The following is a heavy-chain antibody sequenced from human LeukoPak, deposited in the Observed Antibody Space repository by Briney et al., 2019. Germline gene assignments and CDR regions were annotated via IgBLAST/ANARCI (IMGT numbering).Heavy chain of an antibody. CDR3: AKDALTGYYDSSAPYWDFDY. CDR2: IRYDGSNK. Sequence: PGGSLRLSCAASGFTFSSYGMHWVRQAPGKGLEWVAFIRYDGSNKYYADSVKGRFTISRDNSKNTLYLQMNSLRAEDTAVYYCAKDALTGYYDSSAPYWDFDYWGQGTLVTVSS. CDR1: GFTFSSYG. J-gene: IGHJ4*02. V-gene: IGHV3-30*02. D-gene: IGHD3-22*01.